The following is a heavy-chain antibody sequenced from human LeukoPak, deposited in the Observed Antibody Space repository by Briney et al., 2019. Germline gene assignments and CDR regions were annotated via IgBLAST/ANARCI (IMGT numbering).Heavy chain of an antibody. Sequence: PSETLSLTCTVSGGSISSSSYYWGWLRQPPGTGLEWIGSIYYSGSTYYNPSLKRRVTISVDTSKNQFSLKLGSVTAADTAVYYCARQLEWELLRGEEFDYWGQGTLVTVSS. V-gene: IGHV4-39*01. CDR2: IYYSGST. CDR1: GGSISSSSYY. J-gene: IGHJ4*02. D-gene: IGHD1-26*01. CDR3: ARQLEWELLRGEEFDY.